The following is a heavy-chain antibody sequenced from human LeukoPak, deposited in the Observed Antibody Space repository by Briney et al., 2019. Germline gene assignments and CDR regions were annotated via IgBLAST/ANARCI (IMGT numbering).Heavy chain of an antibody. CDR1: GGSISSSSYY. D-gene: IGHD6-19*01. V-gene: IGHV4-39*01. J-gene: IGHJ4*02. CDR2: IYYSGST. Sequence: SETLSLTCTVSGGSISSSSYYWGWIRQPPGKGLEWIGSIYYSGSTYYNPSLKSRVTISVDTSKNQFSLKLSSVTAADTAVYYCAVYSSGGYPFDYWGQGTLVTVSS. CDR3: AVYSSGGYPFDY.